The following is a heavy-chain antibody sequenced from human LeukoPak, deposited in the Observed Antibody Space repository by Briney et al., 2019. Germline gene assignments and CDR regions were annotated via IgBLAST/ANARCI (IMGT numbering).Heavy chain of an antibody. Sequence: PSETLSPTCTVSGGSISSGDYYWSWIRQPPGKGLEWIGYIYYSGSTYYNPSLKSRVTISVDTSKNQFSLKPSSVTAADTAVYYCARVVVVPAATGHAFDIWGQGTMVTVSS. CDR3: ARVVVVPAATGHAFDI. V-gene: IGHV4-30-4*01. CDR1: GGSISSGDYY. J-gene: IGHJ3*02. D-gene: IGHD2-2*01. CDR2: IYYSGST.